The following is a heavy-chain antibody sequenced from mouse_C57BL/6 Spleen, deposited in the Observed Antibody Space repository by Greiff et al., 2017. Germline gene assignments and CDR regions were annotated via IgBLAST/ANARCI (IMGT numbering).Heavy chain of an antibody. V-gene: IGHV1-54*01. Sequence: QVQLQQSGAELVRPGTSVKVSCKASGYAFTNYLIEWVKQRPGQGLEWIGVINPGSGGTNYNEKFKGKATLTADKSSSTAYMQLSSLTSEDSAVYFCARNWDGRAMDYWGQGTSVTVSS. J-gene: IGHJ4*01. D-gene: IGHD4-1*01. CDR3: ARNWDGRAMDY. CDR2: INPGSGGT. CDR1: GYAFTNYL.